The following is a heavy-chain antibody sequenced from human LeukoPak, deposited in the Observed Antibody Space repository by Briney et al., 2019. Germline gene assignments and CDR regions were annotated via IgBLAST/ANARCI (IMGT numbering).Heavy chain of an antibody. CDR3: ARDYHDTSGDNYVGGYYYMDV. CDR2: IFYSGST. V-gene: IGHV4-59*08. J-gene: IGHJ6*03. D-gene: IGHD3-22*01. Sequence: SETLSLTCTVSGGSISPYSWSWIRQPPGKGLEWIGYIFYSGSTNYNPSLKSRVTISVATSKNEFYLELSSVTAADAAVYYCARDYHDTSGDNYVGGYYYMDVWGKGTTVTVSS. CDR1: GGSISPYS.